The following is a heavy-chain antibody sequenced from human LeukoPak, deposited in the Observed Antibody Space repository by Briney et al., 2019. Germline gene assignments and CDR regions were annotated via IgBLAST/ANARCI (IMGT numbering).Heavy chain of an antibody. CDR2: IYYSGST. Sequence: SETLSLTCTVSGGSISSYYWSWIRQPPGKGLEWIGYIYYSGSTNYNPSLKSRVTISVDTSKNQFSLKLSSVTAADTAVYYRARGELLWFNWGQGTLVTVSS. V-gene: IGHV4-59*01. J-gene: IGHJ4*02. D-gene: IGHD3-10*01. CDR3: ARGELLWFN. CDR1: GGSISSYY.